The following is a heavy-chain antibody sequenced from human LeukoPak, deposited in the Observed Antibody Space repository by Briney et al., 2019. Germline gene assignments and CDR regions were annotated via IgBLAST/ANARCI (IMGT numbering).Heavy chain of an antibody. CDR2: INPNSGGT. V-gene: IGHV1-2*06. CDR3: ARDAGSGWPHLDY. J-gene: IGHJ4*02. D-gene: IGHD6-19*01. CDR1: GYTFTGYY. Sequence: GASVKVSCKASGYTFTGYYMHWVRQAPGQGLEWMGRINPNSGGTNYAQKFQGRVTMTRDTSISTAYMELGRLRSDDTAVYYCARDAGSGWPHLDYWGQGTLVTVSS.